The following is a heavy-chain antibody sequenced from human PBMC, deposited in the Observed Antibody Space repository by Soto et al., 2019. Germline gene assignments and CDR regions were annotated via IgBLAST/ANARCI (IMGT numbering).Heavy chain of an antibody. D-gene: IGHD2-2*01. V-gene: IGHV3-30*09. CDR1: GFPFSSYT. CDR3: ARDTVTSLTPYQGFYSYGLGV. CDR2: ISLDGSSK. Sequence: PGGSVRLSCTASGFPFSSYTLHWLRRAPGKGLEWVGIISLDGSSKYFVDLLNGRIVISIDNSKDSLYLQMDTLRPGDPAIYYCARDTVTSLTPYQGFYSYGLGVWAQGTTVPVSS. J-gene: IGHJ6*02.